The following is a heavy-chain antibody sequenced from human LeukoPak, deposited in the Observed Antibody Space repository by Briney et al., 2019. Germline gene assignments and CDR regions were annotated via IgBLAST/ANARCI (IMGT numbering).Heavy chain of an antibody. V-gene: IGHV4-30-2*01. CDR3: ARARLRSSPPMDV. CDR1: GGSISSGGYY. Sequence: SETLSLTCTVSGGSISSGGYYWSWIRQPPGKGLEWIGYIYHSGSTYYNPSLKSRVTISVDRSKNQFSLKLSSVTAADTAVYYCARARLRSSPPMDVWGKGTTVTVSS. D-gene: IGHD6-13*01. CDR2: IYHSGST. J-gene: IGHJ6*04.